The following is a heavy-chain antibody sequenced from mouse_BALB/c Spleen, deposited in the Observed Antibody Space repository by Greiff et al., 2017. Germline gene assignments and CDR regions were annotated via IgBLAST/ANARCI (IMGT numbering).Heavy chain of an antibody. D-gene: IGHD2-4*01. V-gene: IGHV5-4*02. CDR1: GFTFSDYY. Sequence: EVKVVESGGGLVKPGGSLKLSCAASGFTFSDYYMYWVRQTPEKRLEWVATISDGGSYTYYPDSVKGRFTISRDNAKNNLYLQMSSLKSEDTAMYYCAREGDYGGAWFAYWGQGTLVTVSA. CDR2: ISDGGSYT. J-gene: IGHJ3*01. CDR3: AREGDYGGAWFAY.